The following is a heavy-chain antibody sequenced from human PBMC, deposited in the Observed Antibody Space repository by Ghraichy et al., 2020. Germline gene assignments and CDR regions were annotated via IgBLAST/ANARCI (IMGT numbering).Heavy chain of an antibody. D-gene: IGHD1-1*01. CDR2: ISSSSNYI. J-gene: IGHJ4*02. V-gene: IGHV3-21*01. CDR1: GFTFSAYS. Sequence: LSLTCAPSGFTFSAYSMTWVRQAPGKGLEWVSSISSSSNYIYYADSVKGRFTISRDNAKNSLYLQMNNLRAEDTAVYYCGRTPLTTGKNVGYWGQGTLVTVSS. CDR3: GRTPLTTGKNVGY.